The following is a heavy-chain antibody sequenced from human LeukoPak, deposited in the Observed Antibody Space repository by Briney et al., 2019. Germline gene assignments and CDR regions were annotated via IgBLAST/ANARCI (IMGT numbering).Heavy chain of an antibody. J-gene: IGHJ4*02. CDR1: GFTFSCCA. D-gene: IGHD6-19*01. Sequence: GGSLRLSCAASGFTFSCCAIHWVRQAPGRGLEWVAVISSDENTKFYADSVKGRFTVYRDNSKKTVWLQMNSLRAEDTVVYYCAKKGGSSGRYDYLDYWGQGTLVTVSS. V-gene: IGHV3-30-3*02. CDR2: ISSDENTK. CDR3: AKKGGSSGRYDYLDY.